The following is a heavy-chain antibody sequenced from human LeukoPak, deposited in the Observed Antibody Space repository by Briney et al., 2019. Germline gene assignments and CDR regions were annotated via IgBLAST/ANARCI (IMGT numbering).Heavy chain of an antibody. CDR2: IYYSGST. D-gene: IGHD6-13*01. CDR1: GDSISSGSHY. V-gene: IGHV4-39*07. Sequence: SETLSLTCIVSGDSISSGSHYWGWIRQPPGRGLEWIANIYYSGSTYYNPSLKSRVTISVDTSKNQFSLKLSSVTAADTAVYYCARAGSSWPYYYYYYMDVWGKGTTVTVSS. J-gene: IGHJ6*03. CDR3: ARAGSSWPYYYYYYMDV.